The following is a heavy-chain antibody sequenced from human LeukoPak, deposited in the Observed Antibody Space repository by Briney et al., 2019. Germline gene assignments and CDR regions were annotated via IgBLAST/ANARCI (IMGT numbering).Heavy chain of an antibody. V-gene: IGHV4-61*01. CDR2: IYYSGST. J-gene: IGHJ4*02. Sequence: PSETLSLTCTVSGGSVSSGSYYWSWIRQPPGKGLEWIGYIYYSGSTNYNPSLKSRVTISVDTSKNQFSLKLSSVTAADTAVYYCARGGSYPGCWGQGTLVTVSS. CDR1: GGSVSSGSYY. D-gene: IGHD1-26*01. CDR3: ARGGSYPGC.